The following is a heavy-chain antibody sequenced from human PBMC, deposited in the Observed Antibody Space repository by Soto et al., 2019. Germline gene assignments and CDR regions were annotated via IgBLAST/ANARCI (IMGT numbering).Heavy chain of an antibody. CDR3: AASIFYYGMDL. CDR1: GYTFTHYW. Sequence: GESLKITCKGSGYTFTHYWIGWVRQMPGKGLEWMGIIYPGDSDTKYNPSFQGQVTISADKSITTTYLRWTSLKASDTAIYYCAASIFYYGMDLWGQGTTVTVSS. J-gene: IGHJ6*02. V-gene: IGHV5-51*01. CDR2: IYPGDSDT.